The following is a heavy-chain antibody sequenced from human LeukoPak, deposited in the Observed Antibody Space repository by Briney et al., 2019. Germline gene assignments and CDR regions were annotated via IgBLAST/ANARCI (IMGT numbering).Heavy chain of an antibody. D-gene: IGHD3-10*01. CDR2: ISAYNGNT. Sequence: ASVKVSCKASGYTFTSYGISWVRQAPGQGLEWMGWISAYNGNTNYAQKLQGRVTMTTDTSTSTAYMELRSLRSDDAAVYYCASFPYPTGYYYMDVWGKGTTVTVSS. J-gene: IGHJ6*03. V-gene: IGHV1-18*01. CDR1: GYTFTSYG. CDR3: ASFPYPTGYYYMDV.